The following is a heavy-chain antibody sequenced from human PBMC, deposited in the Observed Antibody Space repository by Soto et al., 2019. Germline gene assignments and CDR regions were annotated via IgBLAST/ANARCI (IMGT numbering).Heavy chain of an antibody. CDR1: GFTFSSYG. CDR2: ISYDGSNK. V-gene: IGHV3-30*18. Sequence: QVQLVESGGGVVQPGRSLKLSCAASGFTFSSYGVHWVRQAPGKGLEWVAVISYDGSNKYYTDSVKGRFTISRDNSTNTLYLQMNRLSPEDTAVYYCAKDNYYSSSSGYYVFDCWGLGTPVTVSS. J-gene: IGHJ4*02. CDR3: AKDNYYSSSSGYYVFDC. D-gene: IGHD3-22*01.